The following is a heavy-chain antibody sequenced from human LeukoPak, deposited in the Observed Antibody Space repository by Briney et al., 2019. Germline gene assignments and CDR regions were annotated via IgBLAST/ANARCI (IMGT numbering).Heavy chain of an antibody. CDR1: GGSISSYY. Sequence: PSETLSLTCTVSGGSISSYYWSWIRQPAGKGLEWMGRIYTSGSTNYNPSLKSRVTMSVDTSKNQFSLKLSSVTAADTAVYYCARDGGSWYYYYMDVWGKGTTVTVSS. V-gene: IGHV4-4*07. D-gene: IGHD3-10*01. CDR2: IYTSGST. J-gene: IGHJ6*03. CDR3: ARDGGSWYYYYMDV.